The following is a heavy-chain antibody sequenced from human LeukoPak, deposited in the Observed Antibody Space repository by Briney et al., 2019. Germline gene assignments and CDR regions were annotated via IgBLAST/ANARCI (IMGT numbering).Heavy chain of an antibody. V-gene: IGHV4-39*07. CDR2: MSYSGST. CDR1: GDSISSSSYF. Sequence: SETLSLTCTVSGDSISSSSYFWGWIRQPPGKGLEWIGSMSYSGSTYYHPSLKSRVTISVDTSKNQFSLKLSSVTAADTAVYYCAGDFWSGYYFRDWGQGTLVTVSS. CDR3: AGDFWSGYYFRD. J-gene: IGHJ4*02. D-gene: IGHD3-3*01.